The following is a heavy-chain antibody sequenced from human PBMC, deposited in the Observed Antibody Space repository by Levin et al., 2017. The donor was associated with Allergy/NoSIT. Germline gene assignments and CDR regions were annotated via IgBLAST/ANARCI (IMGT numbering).Heavy chain of an antibody. Sequence: PGGSLRLSCAVYGGSFSGYYWSWIRQPPGKGLEWIGEINHSGSTNYNPSLKSRVTISVDTSKNQFSLKLSSVTAADTAVYYCARGYSGYDYVGLGGDYYYYGMDVWGQGTTVTVS. CDR2: INHSGST. D-gene: IGHD5-12*01. CDR1: GGSFSGYY. V-gene: IGHV4-34*01. CDR3: ARGYSGYDYVGLGGDYYYYGMDV. J-gene: IGHJ6*02.